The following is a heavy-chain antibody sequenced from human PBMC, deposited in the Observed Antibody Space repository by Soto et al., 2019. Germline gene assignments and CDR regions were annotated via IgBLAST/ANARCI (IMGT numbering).Heavy chain of an antibody. J-gene: IGHJ1*01. CDR2: IDPDGTTT. Sequence: GSLRLSCALSGFDSSYYWIQWFRQSPGKGLEWVSRIDPDGTTTNYADSVKGRFSVSRDNAKKTIYLQMNSLTADDTALYYCARGPRPSSAGTGAYWGQGTLVTVSS. CDR1: GFDSSYYW. CDR3: ARGPRPSSAGTGAY. D-gene: IGHD1-1*01. V-gene: IGHV3-74*01.